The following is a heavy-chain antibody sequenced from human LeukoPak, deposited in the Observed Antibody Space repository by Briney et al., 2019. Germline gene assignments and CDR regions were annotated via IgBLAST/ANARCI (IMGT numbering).Heavy chain of an antibody. CDR3: ARDGAYDFWSGYYGGVY. Sequence: SETLSLTCSVSGYSISSGYYWGWIRQPPGKGLEWIGSMYHSGSTYYNPSLKSRVTISVDTSKNQFSLKLSSVTAADTAVYYCARDGAYDFWSGYYGGVYWGQGTLVTVSS. CDR1: GYSISSGYY. D-gene: IGHD3-3*01. J-gene: IGHJ4*02. CDR2: MYHSGST. V-gene: IGHV4-38-2*02.